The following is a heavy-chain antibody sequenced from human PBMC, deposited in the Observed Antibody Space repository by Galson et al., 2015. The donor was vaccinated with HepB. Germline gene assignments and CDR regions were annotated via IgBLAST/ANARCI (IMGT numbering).Heavy chain of an antibody. D-gene: IGHD3-10*01. CDR2: ISYTGGTI. CDR3: ARRISLVRGIITKPDYYYGMDV. CDR1: GFTFSNYE. V-gene: IGHV3-48*03. Sequence: SLRLSCAASGFTFSNYEMNWVRQAPGKGLEWLAYISYTGGTIYYVDSVKGRFTISRDNAKDSVYLQLDSLRAEDTAVYYCARRISLVRGIITKPDYYYGMDVWGQGTTVTVAS. J-gene: IGHJ6*02.